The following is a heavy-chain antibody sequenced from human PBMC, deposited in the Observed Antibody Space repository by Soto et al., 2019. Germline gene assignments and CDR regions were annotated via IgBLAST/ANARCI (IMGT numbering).Heavy chain of an antibody. CDR2: INHSGST. V-gene: IGHV4-34*01. CDR1: GGSFSGYY. D-gene: IGHD5-12*01. J-gene: IGHJ4*02. CDR3: ARGPDGYMDDY. Sequence: SETLSLTCAVYGGSFSGYYWSWIRQPPGKGLERIGEINHSGSTNYNPSLKSRVTISVDTSKNQFSLKLSSVTAADTAVYYCARGPDGYMDDYWGQGTLVTVSS.